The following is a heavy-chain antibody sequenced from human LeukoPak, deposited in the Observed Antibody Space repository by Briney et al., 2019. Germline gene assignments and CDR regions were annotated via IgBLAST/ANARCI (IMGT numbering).Heavy chain of an antibody. CDR3: ARSDYGDYFDY. V-gene: IGHV1-2*04. CDR1: GYTFTGYY. J-gene: IGHJ4*02. D-gene: IGHD4-17*01. CDR2: INPNSGGT. Sequence: ASVKVSCKASGYTFTGYYMHWVRQAPGQGLEWMGWINPNSGGTNYAQKFQGWVTMTRDTSISTAYMELSRLRSDGTAVYYCARSDYGDYFDYWGQGTLVTVSS.